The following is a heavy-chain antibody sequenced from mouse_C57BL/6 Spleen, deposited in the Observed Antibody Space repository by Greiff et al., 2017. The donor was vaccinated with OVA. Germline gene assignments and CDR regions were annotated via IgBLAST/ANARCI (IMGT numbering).Heavy chain of an antibody. J-gene: IGHJ2*01. V-gene: IGHV1-55*01. CDR3: AGSYSY. CDR1: GYTFTSYW. Sequence: QVHVKQPGAELVKPGASVKMSCKASGYTFTSYWITWVKQRPGQGLEWIGDIYPGSGSTNYNEKFKSKATLTVDTSSSTAYMQLSSLTSEDSAVYYCAGSYSYWGQGTTLTVSS. CDR2: IYPGSGST. D-gene: IGHD1-1*02.